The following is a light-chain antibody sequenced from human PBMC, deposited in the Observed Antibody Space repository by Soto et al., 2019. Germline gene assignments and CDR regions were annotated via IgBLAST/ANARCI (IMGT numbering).Light chain of an antibody. V-gene: IGLV4-69*01. CDR2: VNSDGSH. CDR3: QTWGAGIVV. J-gene: IGLJ2*01. CDR1: SGHSTYA. Sequence: QPVLTQSPSAAAYLGASVKLTCTLSSGHSTYAIAWHQQQPEKGPRYLMKVNSDGSHTKGDGIPDRFSGSSSGAERYLTISSLQSEDEADYYCQTWGAGIVVFGGGTKLTVL.